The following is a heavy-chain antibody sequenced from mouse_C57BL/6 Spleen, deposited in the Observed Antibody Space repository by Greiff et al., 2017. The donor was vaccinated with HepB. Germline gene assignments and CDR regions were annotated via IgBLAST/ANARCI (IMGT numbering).Heavy chain of an antibody. J-gene: IGHJ4*01. CDR3: AKTPAITTVVGYYYAMDY. CDR1: GFSLTSYG. V-gene: IGHV2-5*01. D-gene: IGHD1-1*01. CDR2: IWRGGST. Sequence: QVQLQQSGPGLVQPSQSLSITCTVSGFSLTSYGVHWVRQSPGKGLEWLGVIWRGGSTDYNAAFMSRLSITKDNSKSQVFFKMNSLQADDTAIYYCAKTPAITTVVGYYYAMDYWGQGTSVTVSS.